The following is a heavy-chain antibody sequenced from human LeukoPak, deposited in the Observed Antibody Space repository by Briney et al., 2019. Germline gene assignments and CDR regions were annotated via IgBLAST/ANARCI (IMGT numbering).Heavy chain of an antibody. J-gene: IGHJ4*02. V-gene: IGHV4-59*01. CDR2: IYYSGST. CDR3: ARDIPLPYSSGVGFDY. D-gene: IGHD6-19*01. Sequence: PSETLSLTCTVPGGSISSYYWSWIRQPPGKGLEWIGYIYYSGSTNYNPSLKSRVTISVDTSKNQFSLKLSSVTAADTAVYYCARDIPLPYSSGVGFDYWGQGTLVTVSS. CDR1: GGSISSYY.